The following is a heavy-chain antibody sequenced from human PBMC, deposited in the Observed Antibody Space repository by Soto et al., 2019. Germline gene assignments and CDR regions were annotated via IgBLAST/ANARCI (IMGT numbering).Heavy chain of an antibody. Sequence: GGSLRLSCAPSGFTFITYGMRCVRQAPDKELKWVAVIWYDGSNQYYADSVKGRFTISRDNSKNMLYLQMNSLRAEDTAVYYCARDLGAFNYGSAYFDYWGQGTPVTVSS. CDR2: IWYDGSNQ. V-gene: IGHV3-33*01. J-gene: IGHJ4*02. CDR3: ARDLGAFNYGSAYFDY. CDR1: GFTFITYG. D-gene: IGHD3-10*01.